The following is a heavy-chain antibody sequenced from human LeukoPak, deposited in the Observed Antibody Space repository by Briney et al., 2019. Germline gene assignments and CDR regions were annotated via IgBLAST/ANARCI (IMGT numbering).Heavy chain of an antibody. CDR3: ARDGVRDGLYFDY. V-gene: IGHV3-48*03. CDR2: ISDTGSTI. D-gene: IGHD5-24*01. CDR1: GFTFSSYE. Sequence: PGGSLRLSCAASGFTFSSYELNWVRQAPGKGLEWVSYISDTGSTIYYADSVEGRFTISRDNAKNSLYLQMNSLRAEDTAVYYCARDGVRDGLYFDYWGQGTPVTVSS. J-gene: IGHJ4*02.